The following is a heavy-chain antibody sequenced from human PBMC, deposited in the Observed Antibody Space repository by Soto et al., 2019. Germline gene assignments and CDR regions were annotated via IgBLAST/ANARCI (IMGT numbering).Heavy chain of an antibody. CDR3: ARPLEQHQLGFGMDV. CDR1: GFTFSTYG. Sequence: SLRLSCAASGFTFSTYGTHWFRQAPGKGLEWVAVIWYDGSKIYYADSVKGRFTISRDNSKSTLYLQMNSLRAEDTAVYYCARPLEQHQLGFGMDVWGQGSPVTVSS. J-gene: IGHJ6*01. D-gene: IGHD6-13*01. V-gene: IGHV3-33*01. CDR2: IWYDGSKI.